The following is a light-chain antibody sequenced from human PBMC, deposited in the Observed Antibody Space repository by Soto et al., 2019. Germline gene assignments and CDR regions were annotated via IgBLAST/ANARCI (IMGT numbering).Light chain of an antibody. CDR2: GAF. Sequence: EIVMTQSPGTLSVSPGERATLSCRASQSVSSNLAWYQHKPGQAPRLLIDGAFTRATGIPAKFSGSGSGTEFTLTISSLEPEDFAVYYCQQRSNWPFTFGQGTRLEIK. V-gene: IGKV3-15*01. J-gene: IGKJ5*01. CDR3: QQRSNWPFT. CDR1: QSVSSN.